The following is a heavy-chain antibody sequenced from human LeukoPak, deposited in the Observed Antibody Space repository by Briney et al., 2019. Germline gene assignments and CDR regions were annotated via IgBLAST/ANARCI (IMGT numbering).Heavy chain of an antibody. CDR1: GYTFTSYD. CDR2: MNPNSGNA. Sequence: GASVKVSCKASGYTFTSYDINWVRQATGHRLEGLGWMNPNSGNAGYAQKFQGRVTMTRNTSISTAYMELSSLRSEDTAVYYCARVSPNSRVWSGYPRQIDYWGQGTLVTVSS. V-gene: IGHV1-8*01. J-gene: IGHJ4*02. D-gene: IGHD3-3*01. CDR3: ARVSPNSRVWSGYPRQIDY.